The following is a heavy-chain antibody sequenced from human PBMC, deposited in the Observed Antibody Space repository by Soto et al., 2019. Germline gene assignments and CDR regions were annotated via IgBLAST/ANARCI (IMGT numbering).Heavy chain of an antibody. D-gene: IGHD6-19*01. J-gene: IGHJ6*02. Sequence: QVQLVQSGAEVKKPGASVKVSCKASGYIFTSYGIGWVRQAPGQGLEWMGWTSAYNGNTNYAQKLQGRVTMTTDTSTSTAYMELRSLRSDDTAVYYCARRQWLVGGYYYGMDVWGQGTTVTVSS. CDR2: TSAYNGNT. CDR1: GYIFTSYG. V-gene: IGHV1-18*01. CDR3: ARRQWLVGGYYYGMDV.